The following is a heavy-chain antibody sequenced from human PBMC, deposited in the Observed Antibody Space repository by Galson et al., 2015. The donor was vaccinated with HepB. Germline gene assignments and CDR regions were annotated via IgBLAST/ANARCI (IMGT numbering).Heavy chain of an antibody. CDR3: ARELNVGAVAGTDY. J-gene: IGHJ4*02. Sequence: SLRLSCAASGFTFSDYYMIWIRQAPGKGLEWVSYISSSSSYTNYADSVKGRFTISRENAKNSLYLQMNSLRAEDTAVYYCARELNVGAVAGTDYWGQGTLVTVSS. V-gene: IGHV3-11*05. D-gene: IGHD6-19*01. CDR1: GFTFSDYY. CDR2: ISSSSSYT.